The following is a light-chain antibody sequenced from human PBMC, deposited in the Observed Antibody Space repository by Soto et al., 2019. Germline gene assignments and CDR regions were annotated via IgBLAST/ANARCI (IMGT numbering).Light chain of an antibody. J-gene: IGKJ1*01. CDR3: QQSYSTPVT. CDR2: AAS. Sequence: DIQMTQSPSSLSASVGDRVTITCRASQSISSYLNWYQQKPGKAPKLLIHAASSLQSGVPSRFSGSGSGTYFTLTISSLQPEDFATYYCQQSYSTPVTFGQGTKVEIK. V-gene: IGKV1-39*01. CDR1: QSISSY.